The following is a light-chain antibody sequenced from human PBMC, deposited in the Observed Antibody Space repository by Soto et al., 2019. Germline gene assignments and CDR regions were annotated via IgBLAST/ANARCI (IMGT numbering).Light chain of an antibody. CDR2: GAS. Sequence: ETVMTQSPASLSMSPGEGVTLSCRASQSVRSNLAWYQQRPGQAPRLLIYGASTRAADIPARFSGSGSGAEFTLTISSLQSEDFAFCYCQQYNNWPLTFGGGTKVEIK. J-gene: IGKJ4*01. CDR3: QQYNNWPLT. V-gene: IGKV3-15*01. CDR1: QSVRSN.